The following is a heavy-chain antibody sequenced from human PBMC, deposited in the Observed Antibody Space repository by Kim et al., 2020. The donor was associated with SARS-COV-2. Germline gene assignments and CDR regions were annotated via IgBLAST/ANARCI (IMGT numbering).Heavy chain of an antibody. V-gene: IGHV3-21*01. D-gene: IGHD3-22*01. CDR1: GFTFSHYS. CDR2: ISSSTAYI. J-gene: IGHJ4*01. Sequence: GGSLRLSCAASGFTFSHYSMTWVRQAPGKGLEWVSSISSSTAYIYYGDAVKGRFTISRDNAKNSLYLQMNSLRAEDTAVCYCARLNFDSRGYFRGGIDY. CDR3: ARLNFDSRGYFRGGIDY.